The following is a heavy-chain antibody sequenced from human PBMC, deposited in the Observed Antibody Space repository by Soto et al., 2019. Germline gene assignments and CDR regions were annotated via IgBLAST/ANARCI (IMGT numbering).Heavy chain of an antibody. J-gene: IGHJ4*02. CDR2: ILYSGLT. Sequence: SETLSLTCTVSGGSISSSSYYWGWIRQPPGKGLEWIGSILYSGLTYYNPSLKSRVTISVDTSKNQFSLKLSSVTAEDIAVYYCARPSYGSYGSEGNDYWGQGTLVTVSS. CDR3: ARPSYGSYGSEGNDY. V-gene: IGHV4-39*01. D-gene: IGHD1-26*01. CDR1: GGSISSSSYY.